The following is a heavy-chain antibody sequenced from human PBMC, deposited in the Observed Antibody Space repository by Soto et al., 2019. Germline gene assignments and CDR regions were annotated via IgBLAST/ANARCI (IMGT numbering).Heavy chain of an antibody. J-gene: IGHJ4*02. Sequence: SETLSLTCSVSGGAISSRTYYWGWLRQPPGKGLEWIGSIYYSGSTFYNPSLKSRVTMSVDTSKNDFSLKLTSVTAADTAVYYCARWRYEYCDGGSCYSGTQHYFDYWGQGTLVTVSS. CDR1: GGAISSRTYY. CDR2: IYYSGST. CDR3: ARWRYEYCDGGSCYSGTQHYFDY. V-gene: IGHV4-39*02. D-gene: IGHD2-15*01.